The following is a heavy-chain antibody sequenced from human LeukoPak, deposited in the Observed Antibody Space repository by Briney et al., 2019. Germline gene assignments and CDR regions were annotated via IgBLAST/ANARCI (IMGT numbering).Heavy chain of an antibody. CDR2: IYFSGAT. Sequence: NPSETLSLTCTVSGHSFSRGGYYCGWIRRHPGKGLEWIGYIYFSGATFYNPSLKSRITISLDTSKQRFSLELKSLTAADTAVYYCAREKSVEIGFSYVQYWGPGTLVTVSS. J-gene: IGHJ4*02. V-gene: IGHV4-31*03. D-gene: IGHD3-10*02. CDR3: AREKSVEIGFSYVQY. CDR1: GHSFSRGGYY.